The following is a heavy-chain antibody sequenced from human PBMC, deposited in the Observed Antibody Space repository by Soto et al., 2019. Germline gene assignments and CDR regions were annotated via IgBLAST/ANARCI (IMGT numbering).Heavy chain of an antibody. J-gene: IGHJ4*02. CDR2: IYWDDDK. CDR3: AHIVVAGLGYYFDY. D-gene: IGHD6-19*01. Sequence: QITLKESGPTLVKPTQTLTLTCTFSGFSLSSTRMAVGWIRQPPGKALEWLALIYWDDDKRYSPFLKSRLTITKYSSKNHVVITMSNMDPVDTARYYCAHIVVAGLGYYFDYWGQGTLVTVSS. V-gene: IGHV2-5*02. CDR1: GFSLSSTRMA.